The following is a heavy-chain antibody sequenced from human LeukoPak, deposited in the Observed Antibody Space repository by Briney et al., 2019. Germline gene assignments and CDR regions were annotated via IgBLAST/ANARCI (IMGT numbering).Heavy chain of an antibody. D-gene: IGHD3-10*01. J-gene: IGHJ4*02. Sequence: GGSLRLSCAASGFNFDDYGMSWVRQAPGKGLEWVSYINWNGGSTGYADSVKGRFTISRDNAKNSLYLQMNSLRAEDTALYYCAREWFGELHSFDYWGQGTLVTVSS. CDR1: GFNFDDYG. CDR3: AREWFGELHSFDY. V-gene: IGHV3-20*04. CDR2: INWNGGST.